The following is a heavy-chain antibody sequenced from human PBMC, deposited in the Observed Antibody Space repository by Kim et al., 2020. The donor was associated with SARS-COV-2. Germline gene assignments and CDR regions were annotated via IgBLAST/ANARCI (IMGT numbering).Heavy chain of an antibody. CDR2: IYYSGST. CDR1: GGSIDNYY. Sequence: SETLSLTCTVSGGSIDNYYWSWIRQPPGKGLEWIGYIYYSGSTNYNPSLKSRVTISVDTSKNQFSLKVSSVTAADTAVYYCARSRWGMIYWGQGALVTVS. CDR3: ARSRWGMIY. J-gene: IGHJ4*02. D-gene: IGHD3-16*01. V-gene: IGHV4-59*13.